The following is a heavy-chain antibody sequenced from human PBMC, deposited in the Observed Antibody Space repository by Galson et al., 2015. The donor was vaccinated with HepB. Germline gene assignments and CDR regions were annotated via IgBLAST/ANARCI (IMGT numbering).Heavy chain of an antibody. Sequence: SVKVSCKASGGTFSSYAISWVRQAPGQGLERMGGIIPIFGTANYAQKFQGRVTITADESTSTAYMELSSLRSEDTAVYYCASSEVVPAATQNYYYGMDVWGQGTTVTVSS. D-gene: IGHD2-2*01. CDR1: GGTFSSYA. V-gene: IGHV1-69*13. J-gene: IGHJ6*02. CDR2: IIPIFGTA. CDR3: ASSEVVPAATQNYYYGMDV.